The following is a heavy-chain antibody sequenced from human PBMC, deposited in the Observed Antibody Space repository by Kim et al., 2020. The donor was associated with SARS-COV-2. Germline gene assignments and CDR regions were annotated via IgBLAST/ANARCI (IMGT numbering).Heavy chain of an antibody. D-gene: IGHD6-13*01. J-gene: IGHJ5*02. CDR1: GYTFTSYG. V-gene: IGHV1-18*01. Sequence: PSVKVSCKASGYTFTSYGISWVRQAPGQGLEWMGWISAYNGNTNYAQKLQGRITMTTDTSTSTAYMELRSLRSDDTAVYYCARVDIAAALVYSWWFDPWGQGTLVTVSS. CDR3: ARVDIAAALVYSWWFDP. CDR2: ISAYNGNT.